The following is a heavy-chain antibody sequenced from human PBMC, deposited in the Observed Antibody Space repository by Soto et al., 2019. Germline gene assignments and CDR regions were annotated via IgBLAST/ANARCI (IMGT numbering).Heavy chain of an antibody. CDR3: AKASTYEYVWGSYRYYFNY. D-gene: IGHD3-16*02. CDR1: GFPFTTYA. J-gene: IGHJ4*02. Sequence: EVQLLDSGGGLVQPGGSLRLSCEASGFPFTTYAMSWVRQAPGKGLEWVSGISGSGDRTHYIDSVKGRFTISRDNYKNTLYLQMNSLRAEDTAVYYCAKASTYEYVWGSYRYYFNYWGQGTLVTVSS. V-gene: IGHV3-23*01. CDR2: ISGSGDRT.